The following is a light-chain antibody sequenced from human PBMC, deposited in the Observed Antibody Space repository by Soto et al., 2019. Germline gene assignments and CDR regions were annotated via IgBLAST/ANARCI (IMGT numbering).Light chain of an antibody. CDR1: SSDVGGYNY. V-gene: IGLV2-14*03. J-gene: IGLJ2*01. CDR3: SSYTSPSTVV. CDR2: DVS. Sequence: QSALTQPASVSGSPGQSIAISCTGTSSDVGGYNYVSWYQQHPGKAPKLMIYDVSNRPSGVSNRFSGSKSGNTASLTISGLPAEDEADYYCSSYTSPSTVVFGGGTKVTVL.